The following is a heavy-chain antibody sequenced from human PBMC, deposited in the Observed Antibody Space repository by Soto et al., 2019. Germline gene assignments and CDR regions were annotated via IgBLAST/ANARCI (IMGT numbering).Heavy chain of an antibody. CDR1: GFTFSSYA. CDR2: ISGSGGST. J-gene: IGHJ4*02. CDR3: AKDWIVLRIPRLGYCSGGSCFIDY. Sequence: GGSLRLSCAASGFTFSSYAMSWVRQAPGKGLEWVSAISGSGGSTYYADSVKGRFTISRDNSKNTLYLQMNSLRAEDTAVYYCAKDWIVLRIPRLGYCSGGSCFIDYWGQGTLVTVSS. V-gene: IGHV3-23*01. D-gene: IGHD2-15*01.